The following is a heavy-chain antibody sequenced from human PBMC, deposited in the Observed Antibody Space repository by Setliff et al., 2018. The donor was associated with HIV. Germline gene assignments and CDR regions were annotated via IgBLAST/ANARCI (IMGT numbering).Heavy chain of an antibody. CDR3: ARSYNGVSYN. J-gene: IGHJ4*02. CDR1: TGSFSGYY. D-gene: IGHD2-8*01. Sequence: SETLSLTCAVYTGSFSGYYWSWIRQPPGKGLEWIGMITHSGSTNYNPSLKSRVTISVDTSKNHFSLKLTSVTAADTAVYYCARSYNGVSYNWGQGTLVSVSS. CDR2: ITHSGST. V-gene: IGHV4-34*01.